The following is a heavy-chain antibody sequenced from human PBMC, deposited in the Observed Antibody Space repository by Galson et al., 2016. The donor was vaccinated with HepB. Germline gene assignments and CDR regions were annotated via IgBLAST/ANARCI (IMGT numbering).Heavy chain of an antibody. CDR2: ISYSGRT. CDR3: AAGAGWYDY. D-gene: IGHD2-15*01. Sequence: ETLSLTCTVSGASISSDYWSWLRQSPGKGLEWIAYISYSGRTNYNPSRKSRVTISVDTSKNQFSLNLNSVTAADTAVYYCAAGAGWYDYWGQGTLVTVSS. V-gene: IGHV4-59*01. J-gene: IGHJ4*02. CDR1: GASISSDY.